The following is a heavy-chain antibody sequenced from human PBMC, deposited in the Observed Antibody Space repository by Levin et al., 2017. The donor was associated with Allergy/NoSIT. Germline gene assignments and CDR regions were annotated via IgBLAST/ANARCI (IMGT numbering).Heavy chain of an antibody. D-gene: IGHD2-15*01. J-gene: IGHJ3*02. CDR1: GGPFSDYY. CDR2: INHSGST. V-gene: IGHV4-34*01. Sequence: SETLSLTCAVYGGPFSDYYWSWIRQPPGKGLEWIGEINHSGSTNYNMSLKSRVSISLDSSKNQVSLKLTFVTAADTAVYYCARHCSSGSCSHAFDIWGQGTMVTVSS. CDR3: ARHCSSGSCSHAFDI.